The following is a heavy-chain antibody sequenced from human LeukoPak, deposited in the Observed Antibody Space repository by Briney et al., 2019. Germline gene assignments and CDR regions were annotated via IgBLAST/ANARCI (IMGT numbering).Heavy chain of an antibody. CDR2: ISRDGTT. J-gene: IGHJ4*02. D-gene: IGHD3-22*01. CDR3: VRDLSYESSGHVLEY. V-gene: IGHV3-43*01. CDR1: GFTFEDYT. Sequence: PGGSLRLSFVASGFTFEDYTMHCVRQAPGKTLEWVSLISRDGTTYYTDSVKGRFTISRDNSKNSLYLQMDTLRSEDTAFYYCVRDLSYESSGHVLEYWGQGTLVTVSS.